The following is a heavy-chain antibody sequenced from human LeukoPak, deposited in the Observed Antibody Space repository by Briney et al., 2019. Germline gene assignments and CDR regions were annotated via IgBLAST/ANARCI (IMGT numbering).Heavy chain of an antibody. D-gene: IGHD1-7*01. J-gene: IGHJ5*02. CDR3: ARGTITGTTDP. CDR2: INHSGST. Sequence: KPSETLSLTCAVYGGSFSGYYWSWIRQPPGKGLEWIGEINHSGSTNYNPSLKSRVTISVDTSKNQFSLKLNSVTAADTAVYYCARGTITGTTDPWGQGTLVTVSS. V-gene: IGHV4-34*01. CDR1: GGSFSGYY.